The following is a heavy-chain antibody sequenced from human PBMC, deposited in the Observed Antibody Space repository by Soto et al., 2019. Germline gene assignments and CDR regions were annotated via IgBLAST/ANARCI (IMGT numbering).Heavy chain of an antibody. D-gene: IGHD3-22*01. CDR3: ARGLRNYYDRSGLHY. Sequence: GGSLRLSCVGSEFTFSDYEMNWVRQAPGKGLEWVSYISYTGSTIYYADSVRGRFTISRDNSKNSLYLQMNSLRAEDTAVYYCARGLRNYYDRSGLHYWGQGTLVTVSS. J-gene: IGHJ4*02. CDR2: ISYTGSTI. V-gene: IGHV3-48*03. CDR1: EFTFSDYE.